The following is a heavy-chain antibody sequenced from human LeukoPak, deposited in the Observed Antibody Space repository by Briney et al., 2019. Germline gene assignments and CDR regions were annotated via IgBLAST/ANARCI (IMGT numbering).Heavy chain of an antibody. J-gene: IGHJ4*02. Sequence: SVKVSCKASGGTFSSYAISWVRQAPGQGLEWMGGIIPIFGTANYAQKFQGRVTITADESTSTAYMELSSLRSEDTAVYYCARSERFLEWLFPNWGQGTLVTVSS. CDR3: ARSERFLEWLFPN. CDR1: GGTFSSYA. V-gene: IGHV1-69*01. D-gene: IGHD3-3*01. CDR2: IIPIFGTA.